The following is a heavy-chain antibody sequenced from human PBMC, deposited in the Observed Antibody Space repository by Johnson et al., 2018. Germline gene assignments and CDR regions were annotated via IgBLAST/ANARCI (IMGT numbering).Heavy chain of an antibody. CDR1: GFTFSSYD. CDR2: IGTAGDT. D-gene: IGHD3-10*01. J-gene: IGHJ6*02. CDR3: ARGFGSVRGVIPNYGMDV. V-gene: IGHV3-13*01. Sequence: VQLVQSGGGLVQPGGSLRLSCAASGFTFSSYDMHWVRQATGKGLEWVSAIGTAGDTYYPGSVKGRFTISRENAKNSWYLQMNSLRAGDTAVYYCARGFGSVRGVIPNYGMDVWGQGTTVTVSS.